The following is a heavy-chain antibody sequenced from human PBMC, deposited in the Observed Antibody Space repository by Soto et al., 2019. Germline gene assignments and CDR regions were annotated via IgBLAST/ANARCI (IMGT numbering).Heavy chain of an antibody. J-gene: IGHJ4*02. D-gene: IGHD3-9*01. CDR2: IYYSGST. Sequence: PSDTLSLTCTVSGGSISSRVYYWSWIRKTPGEGLEWIGYIYYSGSTYYNPSLKRRVTISVDTSKNQFSLKLSSVTAADTAVYYCARGGDYDILTGYYKAFDYWGQGTLVTVSS. CDR3: ARGGDYDILTGYYKAFDY. CDR1: GGSISSRVYY. V-gene: IGHV4-30-4*02.